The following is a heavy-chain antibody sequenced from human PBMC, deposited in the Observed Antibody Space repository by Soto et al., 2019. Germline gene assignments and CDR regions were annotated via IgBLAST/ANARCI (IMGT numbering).Heavy chain of an antibody. CDR3: ARADVPYSGRYYYFV. J-gene: IGHJ4*02. D-gene: IGHD1-26*01. CDR2: INPSGGST. V-gene: IGHV1-46*01. CDR1: GYTFTSYY. Sequence: QVQLVQSGAEVKKPGASVKVSCKASGYTFTSYYMHWVRQAPGQGLEWMGIINPSGGSTSYAQKFQGRYTMTGELSTSTVYTEPSSLRSEDTAVYYWARADVPYSGRYYYFVWGQGTLVTVYS.